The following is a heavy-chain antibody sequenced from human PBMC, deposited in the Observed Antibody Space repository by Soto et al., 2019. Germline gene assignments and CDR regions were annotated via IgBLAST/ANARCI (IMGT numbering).Heavy chain of an antibody. CDR3: ARDAPGTDYYMDV. D-gene: IGHD1-1*01. Sequence: GGSLRLSCAASGFTFSSYGMHWVRQAPGKGLEWVAVIWYDGSNKYYADSVKGRFTISRDNSKNTLYLQMNSLRAEDTAVYYWARDAPGTDYYMDVWGKGTTVTVSS. CDR2: IWYDGSNK. V-gene: IGHV3-33*01. J-gene: IGHJ6*03. CDR1: GFTFSSYG.